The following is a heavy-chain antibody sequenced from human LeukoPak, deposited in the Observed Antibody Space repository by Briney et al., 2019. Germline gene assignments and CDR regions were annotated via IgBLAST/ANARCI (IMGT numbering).Heavy chain of an antibody. Sequence: GGSLRLSCAASGFTFSAYNMNWVRQAPGKGLEWVSYISSDSVTLYYADSVKGRFTISRDNAKNTLYLQMNSLRAEDTAVYYCARELQDRYSGSYALDYWGQGTLVTVSS. D-gene: IGHD1-26*01. CDR3: ARELQDRYSGSYALDY. CDR2: ISSDSVTL. J-gene: IGHJ4*02. CDR1: GFTFSAYN. V-gene: IGHV3-48*04.